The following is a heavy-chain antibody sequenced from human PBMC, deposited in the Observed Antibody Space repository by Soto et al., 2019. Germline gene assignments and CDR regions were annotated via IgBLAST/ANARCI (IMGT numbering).Heavy chain of an antibody. Sequence: GGSLRLSCAASGFTFSSYGMHWVRQAPGKGLEWVAVIWYDGSNKYYADSVKGRFTISRDNSKNTLYLQMNSLRAEDTAVYYCAKAYYYGSGTRHGMDVWGQGTTVTV. J-gene: IGHJ6*02. V-gene: IGHV3-33*06. CDR2: IWYDGSNK. D-gene: IGHD3-10*01. CDR1: GFTFSSYG. CDR3: AKAYYYGSGTRHGMDV.